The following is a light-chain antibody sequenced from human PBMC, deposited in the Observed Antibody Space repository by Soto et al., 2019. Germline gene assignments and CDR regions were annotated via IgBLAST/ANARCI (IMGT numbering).Light chain of an antibody. CDR1: SSDIGSYKY. Sequence: QSALTQPASVSGSPGQSITIACTGTSSDIGSYKYVSWYQHHPGKVPQLLIYEVSNRPSGVSSRSSASKSGNTASLTISGLQAEDEADYYCSSYSSGSTLGVFGGGTKLTVL. V-gene: IGLV2-14*01. CDR2: EVS. CDR3: SSYSSGSTLGV. J-gene: IGLJ3*02.